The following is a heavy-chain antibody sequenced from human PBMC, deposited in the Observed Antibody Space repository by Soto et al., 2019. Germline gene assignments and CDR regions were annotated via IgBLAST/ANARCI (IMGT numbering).Heavy chain of an antibody. CDR2: IYSGGST. CDR3: ARSVAARRGEDWFDP. V-gene: IGHV3-53*01. CDR1: GFTVSSNY. J-gene: IGHJ5*02. Sequence: GGSLRLSCAASGFTVSSNYMSWVRQAPGKGLEWVSVIYSGGSTYYADSVKGRFTISRDNSKNTLYLQMNSLRAEDTAVYYCARSVAARRGEDWFDPWGQGTLVTVSS. D-gene: IGHD6-6*01.